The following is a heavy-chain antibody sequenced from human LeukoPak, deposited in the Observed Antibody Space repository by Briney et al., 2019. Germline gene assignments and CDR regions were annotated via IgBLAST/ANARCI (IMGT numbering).Heavy chain of an antibody. CDR3: ARGAPSGTTCYHY. V-gene: IGHV1-46*01. CDR1: GYTFTDYY. D-gene: IGHD1-7*01. J-gene: IGHJ4*02. Sequence: ASVKVSCKASGYTFTDYYIHWVRQAPGQGLGWMGVISPSGGSTSYAQKFRGRVTMTRDTSTRTVYMELSSLRSEDTAVYYCARGAPSGTTCYHYWGQGTLVTVSS. CDR2: ISPSGGST.